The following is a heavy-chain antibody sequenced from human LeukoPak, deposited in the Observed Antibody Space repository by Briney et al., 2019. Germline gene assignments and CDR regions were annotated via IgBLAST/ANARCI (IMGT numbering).Heavy chain of an antibody. D-gene: IGHD3-10*01. J-gene: IGHJ4*02. CDR3: AKLAKYFYGSETYYFFEH. CDR2: IKQDGTEK. V-gene: IGHV3-7*01. CDR1: GFSFTTYW. Sequence: GESLRLSCAASGFSFTTYWMSWVRQAPGKGLEWVANIKQDGTEKYYVDSVKGRFTISRENAENSLYLQMNSLRVEDTAVYYCAKLAKYFYGSETYYFFEHWGQGTLVTASS.